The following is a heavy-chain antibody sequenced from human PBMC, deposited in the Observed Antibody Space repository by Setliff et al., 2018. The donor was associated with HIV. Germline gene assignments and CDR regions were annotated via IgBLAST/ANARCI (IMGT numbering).Heavy chain of an antibody. Sequence: PSETLSLTCTVSGGSISSGSYYWAWIRQPPGKGLEWIASIYHSGITYYNPSLKSRVTISVDTSEDQFSLKLSSVTAADTAMYFCARLGHYDSSGYYSALYFDSWGQGTLVTVSS. CDR2: IYHSGIT. CDR1: GGSISSGSYY. V-gene: IGHV4-39*07. J-gene: IGHJ4*02. CDR3: ARLGHYDSSGYYSALYFDS. D-gene: IGHD3-22*01.